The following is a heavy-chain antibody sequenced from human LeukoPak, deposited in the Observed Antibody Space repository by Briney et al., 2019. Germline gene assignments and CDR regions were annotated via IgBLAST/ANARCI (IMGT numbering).Heavy chain of an antibody. V-gene: IGHV4-4*02. CDR2: IYHSGST. D-gene: IGHD3-10*01. J-gene: IGHJ4*02. CDR1: GGSISSSNW. CDR3: ARAGLLWFGEFDY. Sequence: SETLSLTCAVSGGSISSSNWWSWVRQPPGKGLEWIGEIYHSGSTNYNPSLKSRVTISVDKSKNQFSLKLSSVTAADTAVYYCARAGLLWFGEFDYWGLGTLVTVSS.